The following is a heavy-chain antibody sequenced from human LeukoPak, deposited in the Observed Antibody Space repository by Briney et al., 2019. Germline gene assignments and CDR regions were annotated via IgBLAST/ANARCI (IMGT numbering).Heavy chain of an antibody. CDR1: GFTLTGYY. V-gene: IGHV1-2*02. J-gene: IGHJ6*03. CDR2: IKPNSGDT. CDR3: ARADSVPAGDYHYWYMDV. D-gene: IGHD2-2*01. Sequence: ASVNVSCKASGFTLTGYYMHWVRQDPRQGLHWMGWIKPNSGDTDYAQKFQGRVTMTRDTSISTVYMELSSLRSDDTAVYYCARADSVPAGDYHYWYMDVWGKGTTVTVSS.